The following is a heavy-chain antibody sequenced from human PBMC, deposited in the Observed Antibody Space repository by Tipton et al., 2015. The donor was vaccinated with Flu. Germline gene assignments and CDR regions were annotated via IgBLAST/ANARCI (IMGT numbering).Heavy chain of an antibody. J-gene: IGHJ3*02. CDR2: IIPIFGTA. V-gene: IGHV1-69*01. D-gene: IGHD3-10*01. CDR1: GGTFSSYA. Sequence: QLVQSGAEVKKPGSSVKVSCKASGGTFSSYAISWVRQAPGQGLEWMGGIIPIFGTANYAQKFQGRVTITADESTSTAYMELSSQGSEDTAVYYSAREGREYYGSGSVIWGQGPMGTVSS. CDR3: AREGREYYGSGSVI.